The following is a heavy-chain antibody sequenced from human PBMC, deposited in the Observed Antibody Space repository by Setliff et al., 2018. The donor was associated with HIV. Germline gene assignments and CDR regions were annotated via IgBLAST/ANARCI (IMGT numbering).Heavy chain of an antibody. CDR1: GGSISSDY. J-gene: IGHJ3*02. Sequence: LSLTCTVSGGSISSDYWSWIRQPAGKGLEWIGRVYISGSTNYSPSLRSRVTMSVDTSKNQVSLKLTSVTAADTAVYYCARGRDYVWGNYHYSGGGAFDIGGQGTAVT. CDR2: VYISGST. V-gene: IGHV4-4*07. CDR3: ARGRDYVWGNYHYSGGGAFDI. D-gene: IGHD3-16*02.